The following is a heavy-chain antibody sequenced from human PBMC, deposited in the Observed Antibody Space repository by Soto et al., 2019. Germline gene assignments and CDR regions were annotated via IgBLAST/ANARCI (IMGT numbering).Heavy chain of an antibody. CDR1: GFSLTSRPVG. CDR2: IYWDDDK. Sequence: QITLKESGPTLVKPTQTLTLTCTFSGFSLTSRPVGVGWVRQPPGKALEWLAFIYWDDDKRYSPSLRSTLTVTKXASENXXVLTLTNMDPVDTATYYCAHRRNYDGSWNEGVFDYWGQGILVTVSS. V-gene: IGHV2-5*02. D-gene: IGHD3-16*01. CDR3: AHRRNYDGSWNEGVFDY. J-gene: IGHJ4*02.